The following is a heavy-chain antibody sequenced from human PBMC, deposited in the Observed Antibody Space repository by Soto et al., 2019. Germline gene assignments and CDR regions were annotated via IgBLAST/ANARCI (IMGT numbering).Heavy chain of an antibody. CDR2: TSYDGSNK. D-gene: IGHD3-16*01. V-gene: IGHV3-30*19. J-gene: IGHJ4*02. CDR3: ARWGTTGGLDV. CDR1: GFTFRSYV. Sequence: QVQLVESGGGVVQPGTSLRLSCVGSGFTFRSYVIHWVRQAPDKGLEWVALTSYDGSNKYYDDSVKGRFTISRDNSRNTGDLQMASLRLEDTTLYYCARWGTTGGLDVWGQGTLVTVSS.